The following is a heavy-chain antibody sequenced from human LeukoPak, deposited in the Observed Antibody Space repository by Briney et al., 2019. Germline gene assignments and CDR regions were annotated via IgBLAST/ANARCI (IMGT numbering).Heavy chain of an antibody. D-gene: IGHD3-3*01. J-gene: IGHJ4*02. CDR2: MNPNSGNT. Sequence: ASVKVSCKASEYTFTSYDINWVRQATGQGLEWMGWMNPNSGNTGYAQKFQGRVTMTRNTSISTAYMELSSLRSEDTAVYYCARVRYWDRITIFGGTTFDYWGQGTLVTVSS. V-gene: IGHV1-8*01. CDR3: ARVRYWDRITIFGGTTFDY. CDR1: EYTFTSYD.